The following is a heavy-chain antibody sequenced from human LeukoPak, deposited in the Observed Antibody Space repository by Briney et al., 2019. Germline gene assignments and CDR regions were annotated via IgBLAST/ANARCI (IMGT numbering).Heavy chain of an antibody. CDR2: IKQDGSEK. V-gene: IGHV3-7*01. CDR3: ARVPSRTLAASHYYGMDV. Sequence: GGSLRLSCAASGFTFSSYWMSWVRQAPGKGLEWVANIKQDGSEKYYVDSVKGRFTISRDNAKDSLYLQMNSLRAEDTAVYYCARVPSRTLAASHYYGMDVWGQGTTVTVSS. J-gene: IGHJ6*02. CDR1: GFTFSSYW. D-gene: IGHD2-15*01.